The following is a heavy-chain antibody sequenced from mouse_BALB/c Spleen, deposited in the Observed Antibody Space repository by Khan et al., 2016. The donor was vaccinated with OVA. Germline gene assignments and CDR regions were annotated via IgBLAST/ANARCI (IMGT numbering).Heavy chain of an antibody. CDR1: GFTFSNFG. CDR2: MSSGSSTI. Sequence: EVQRVESGGGLVQPGGSRKLTCAASGFTFSNFGMHWVRQAPKKGLEWVAYMSSGSSTIYYVDTVKGRFTISRDNLKNLLFLQMTSLRSEDTAMYYCARSGGNFHWYFDVWGAGTSVTVSA. D-gene: IGHD3-1*01. V-gene: IGHV5-17*02. J-gene: IGHJ1*01. CDR3: ARSGGNFHWYFDV.